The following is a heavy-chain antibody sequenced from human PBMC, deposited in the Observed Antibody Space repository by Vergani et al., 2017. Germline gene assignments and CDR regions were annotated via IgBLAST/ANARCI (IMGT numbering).Heavy chain of an antibody. Sequence: VQLVESGGGLVKPGGSLRLSCAASGFTFDDYAMHWVRQAPGKGLEWVSGISWNSGSTGYADSVKGRFTISRDNAKNSLYLQMNSLRAEDTALYYCAKDMEDIVSVEVAFDIWGQGTMVTVSS. CDR3: AKDMEDIVSVEVAFDI. CDR2: ISWNSGST. D-gene: IGHD2-15*01. J-gene: IGHJ3*02. V-gene: IGHV3-9*01. CDR1: GFTFDDYA.